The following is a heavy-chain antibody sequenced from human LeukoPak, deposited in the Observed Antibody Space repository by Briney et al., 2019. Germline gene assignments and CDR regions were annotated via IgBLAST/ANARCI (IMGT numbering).Heavy chain of an antibody. CDR1: GYTFTRYG. J-gene: IGHJ4*02. D-gene: IGHD3-10*01. CDR2: ISAYNGNT. V-gene: IGHV1-18*01. CDR3: ARDYYGSGSYYKYYFDY. Sequence: ASVKVSCKASGYTFTRYGIIWVRQAPGQGLEWMGWISAYNGNTNYAQKLQGRVTMTTDTSTSTAYMELRSLRSDDTAVYYCARDYYGSGSYYKYYFDYWGQGTLVTVSS.